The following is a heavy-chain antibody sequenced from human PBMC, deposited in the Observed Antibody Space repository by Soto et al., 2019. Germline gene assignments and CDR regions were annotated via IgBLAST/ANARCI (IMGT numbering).Heavy chain of an antibody. Sequence: EVQLVPSGAEVKKPGESLKISCKGSGYSFTSYWIGWVRQMPGKGLEWMGIIYPGDSDTRYSPAFQGQVTISADKSISTACPQCSSLTASDTAMYYGARFPPDFIAFDIWGQGTMVIVSS. CDR3: ARFPPDFIAFDI. V-gene: IGHV5-51*01. J-gene: IGHJ3*02. CDR2: IYPGDSDT. CDR1: GYSFTSYW. D-gene: IGHD3-3*01.